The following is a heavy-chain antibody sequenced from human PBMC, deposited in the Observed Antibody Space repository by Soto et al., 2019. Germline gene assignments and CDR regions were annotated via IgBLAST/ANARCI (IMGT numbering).Heavy chain of an antibody. V-gene: IGHV4-39*07. CDR1: GGSIRSRSYH. D-gene: IGHD3-22*01. CDR3: ARDRYYYDSSGDYYGMDV. Sequence: SETLSLTCTVSGGSIRSRSYHWGWIRQPPEKGLEWIGNVYYSGSTYYNPSLKSRVTISVDTSKNQFSLKLSSVTAADTAVYYCARDRYYYDSSGDYYGMDVWVQGTTVTGS. J-gene: IGHJ6*01. CDR2: VYYSGST.